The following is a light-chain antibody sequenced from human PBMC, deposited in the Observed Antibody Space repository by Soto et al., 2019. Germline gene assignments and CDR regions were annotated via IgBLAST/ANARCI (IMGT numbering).Light chain of an antibody. CDR2: SNI. V-gene: IGLV1-40*01. CDR1: SSNIGAGYV. J-gene: IGLJ1*01. Sequence: QSALTQPPSVSGAPGQRVTISCTVSSSNIGAGYVVHWYQHLPGTAPKPLISSNINRPSGVPDRFSGSRSDTSASLAITGLQAEDEADYYCQSYDSSLSDSYVFGTGTKVTVL. CDR3: QSYDSSLSDSYV.